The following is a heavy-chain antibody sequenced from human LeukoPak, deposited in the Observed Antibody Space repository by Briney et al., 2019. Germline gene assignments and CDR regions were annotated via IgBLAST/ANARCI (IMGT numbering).Heavy chain of an antibody. V-gene: IGHV4-59*01. J-gene: IGHJ4*02. CDR2: ISNGGTT. CDR1: GGPINYYY. Sequence: SETLSLTCTVSGGPINYYYWSWIRQPPGEGLEWIGYISNGGTTNYNPSLKSRVTISVDTSKNQFSLKVSSVTAADTAVYYCARAYRRGGSYYIDYWGQGTLVTVSS. CDR3: ARAYRRGGSYYIDY. D-gene: IGHD2-15*01.